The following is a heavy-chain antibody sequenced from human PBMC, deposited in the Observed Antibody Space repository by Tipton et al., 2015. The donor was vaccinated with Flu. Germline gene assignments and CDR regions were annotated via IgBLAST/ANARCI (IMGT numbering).Heavy chain of an antibody. CDR3: ARQVLGYCSGGSCYPSHDY. CDR1: GGSISSSSYY. J-gene: IGHJ4*02. Sequence: TLSLTCTVSGGSISSSSYYWGWIRQPPGKGLEWIGSIYYSGSTYYNPSLKSRVTISVDTSKNQFSLKLSSVTAADTAVYYCARQVLGYCSGGSCYPSHDYWGQGTLVTVSS. CDR2: IYYSGST. D-gene: IGHD2-15*01. V-gene: IGHV4-39*01.